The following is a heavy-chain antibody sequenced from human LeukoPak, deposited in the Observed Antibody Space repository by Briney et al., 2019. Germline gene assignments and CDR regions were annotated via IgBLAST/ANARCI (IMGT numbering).Heavy chain of an antibody. V-gene: IGHV1-69*13. D-gene: IGHD6-19*01. CDR1: GGTFSSYA. CDR2: IIPIFGTA. J-gene: IGHJ4*02. Sequence: SAKDSCKASGGTFSSYAISWVRQTPGQGLEWMGEIIPIFGTASYAQKFQGRVTSTADESTSTACMELCSLRTDDTAVYYCARDSEQWLVRGSRSHFDYWGQGTLVTVSS. CDR3: ARDSEQWLVRGSRSHFDY.